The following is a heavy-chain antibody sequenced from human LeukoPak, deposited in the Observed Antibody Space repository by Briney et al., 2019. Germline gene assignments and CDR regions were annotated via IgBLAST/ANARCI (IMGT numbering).Heavy chain of an antibody. CDR3: AAYGGSSSFDY. CDR2: IYPGDSDA. CDR1: GYNFPSHW. D-gene: IGHD6-6*01. J-gene: IGHJ4*02. V-gene: IGHV5-51*01. Sequence: GVSLKISCQVSGYNFPSHWIGWVRQMPGKGLEWMGIIYPGDSDARYSPSFQGQVTLSADKSFTTAYLQWTSLKASDTAIYYCAAYGGSSSFDYWGRGTPVTVSS.